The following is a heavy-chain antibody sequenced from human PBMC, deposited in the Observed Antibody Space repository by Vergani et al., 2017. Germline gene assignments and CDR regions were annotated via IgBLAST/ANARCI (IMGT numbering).Heavy chain of an antibody. CDR1: GYTFTSYA. CDR2: INAGNGNT. CDR3: AIALYCSSTSCYKYYYYGMDV. V-gene: IGHV1-3*01. D-gene: IGHD2-2*02. J-gene: IGHJ6*02. Sequence: QVQLVQSGAEVKKPGASVKVSCKASGYTFTSYAMHWVRQAPGQRLEWMGWINAGNGNTKYSQKFQGRVTITRDTSASTAYMELSSLRSEDTAVYYCAIALYCSSTSCYKYYYYGMDVWGQGTTVTVSS.